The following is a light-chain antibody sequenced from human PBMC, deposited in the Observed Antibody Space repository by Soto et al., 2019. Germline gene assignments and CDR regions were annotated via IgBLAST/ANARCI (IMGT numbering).Light chain of an antibody. Sequence: DIVMTQSPDSLAVSLGERATINCKSSRSVLYSSDNKNYFAWFQQKPGQPPKLLISWASTRESGVPDRFSGSGSGTDLTLTISSLQAEDVAVYYCQQYYSSPQTFGQGTKVEIK. J-gene: IGKJ1*01. CDR1: RSVLYSSDNKNY. CDR2: WAS. CDR3: QQYYSSPQT. V-gene: IGKV4-1*01.